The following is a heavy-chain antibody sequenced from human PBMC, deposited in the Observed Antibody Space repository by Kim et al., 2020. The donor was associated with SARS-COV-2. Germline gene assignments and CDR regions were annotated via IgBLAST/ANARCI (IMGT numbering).Heavy chain of an antibody. J-gene: IGHJ6*02. CDR1: GYTLTELS. Sequence: ASVKVSCKVSGYTLTELSMHWVRQAPGKGLEWMGGFDPEDGETIYAQKFQGRVTMTEDTSTDTAYMELSSLRSEDTAVYYCATGLLKDSSGYDFRGMDVWGQGTTVTVSS. CDR2: FDPEDGET. V-gene: IGHV1-24*01. D-gene: IGHD3-22*01. CDR3: ATGLLKDSSGYDFRGMDV.